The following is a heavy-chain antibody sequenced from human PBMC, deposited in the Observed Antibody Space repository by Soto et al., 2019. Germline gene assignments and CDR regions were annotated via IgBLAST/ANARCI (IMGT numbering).Heavy chain of an antibody. Sequence: QVQIQQWGAGLLKTSETLSLTCAVYGGSFSGYYWSWIRQPPGKGLEWIGEINHSGSTNYNPSLKSRVTISVHPSENQFSLKLSSVTAADTAVYYCARVGGAAAGSNWFDLWGRGTLVTVSS. CDR3: ARVGGAAAGSNWFDL. CDR2: INHSGST. CDR1: GGSFSGYY. J-gene: IGHJ5*02. D-gene: IGHD6-13*01. V-gene: IGHV4-34*01.